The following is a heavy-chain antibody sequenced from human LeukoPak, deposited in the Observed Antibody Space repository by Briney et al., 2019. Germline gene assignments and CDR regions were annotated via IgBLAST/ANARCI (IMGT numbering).Heavy chain of an antibody. D-gene: IGHD4-17*01. Sequence: GGSLRLSCAASGFTFNNYAMAWIRQAPGKGPEWVASISETGRETSYADSVKGRFTISRDNSKKMLFLQMSSLRAEDTAIFYCAKEAAPRTDYVFDCWGQGTLVTVSS. V-gene: IGHV3-23*01. CDR1: GFTFNNYA. CDR2: ISETGRET. J-gene: IGHJ4*02. CDR3: AKEAAPRTDYVFDC.